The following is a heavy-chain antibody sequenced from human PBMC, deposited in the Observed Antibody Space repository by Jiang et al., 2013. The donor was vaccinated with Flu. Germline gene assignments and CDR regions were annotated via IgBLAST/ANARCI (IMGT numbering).Heavy chain of an antibody. Sequence: SGAEVKKPGASVKVSCKASGYTFTSYGISWVRQAPGQGLEWMGWISAYNGNTNYAQKLQGRVTMTTDTSTSTAYMELRSLRSDDTAVYYCARDVGRVDIVASLPGIAAAGTFGDYWGQGNPGHRLL. J-gene: IGHJ4*02. D-gene: IGHD6-13*01. CDR3: ARDVGRVDIVASLPGIAAAGTFGDY. V-gene: IGHV1-18*01. CDR1: GYTFTSYG. CDR2: ISAYNGNT.